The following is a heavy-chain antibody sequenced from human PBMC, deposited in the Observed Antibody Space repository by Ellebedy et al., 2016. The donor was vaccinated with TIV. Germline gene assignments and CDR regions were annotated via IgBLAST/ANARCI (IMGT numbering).Heavy chain of an antibody. D-gene: IGHD3-10*01. CDR2: IYPGDSDT. CDR1: GYRFTSYW. CDR3: ATYYYDSGGYSPEHYLDY. V-gene: IGHV5-51*01. Sequence: GESLKISCKGSGYRFTSYWIGWVRQKPGKGLERMGIIYPGDSDTRYSPSFQGQVTISADKSISTAYLQWSSLKASDTAMYYCATYYYDSGGYSPEHYLDYWGRGTLVTVSS. J-gene: IGHJ4*02.